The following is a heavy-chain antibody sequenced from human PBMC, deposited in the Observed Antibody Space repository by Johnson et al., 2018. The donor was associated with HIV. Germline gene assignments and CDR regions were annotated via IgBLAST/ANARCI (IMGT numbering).Heavy chain of an antibody. CDR1: GFTFSNYA. Sequence: LRLSCAASGFTFSNYAMHWVRQAPGKGLEWVAVISYDGSNKYYADSVKGRFTISRDNAKNSLYLQMNSLRAEDTAVYYCARAYPYCSGGSCYTAQPNDAFDIWGQGTMVTVSS. V-gene: IGHV3-30-3*01. CDR3: ARAYPYCSGGSCYTAQPNDAFDI. CDR2: ISYDGSNK. J-gene: IGHJ3*02. D-gene: IGHD2-15*01.